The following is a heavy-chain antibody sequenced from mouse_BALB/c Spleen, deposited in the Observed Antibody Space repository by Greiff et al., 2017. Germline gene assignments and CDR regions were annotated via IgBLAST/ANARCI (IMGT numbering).Heavy chain of an antibody. J-gene: IGHJ4*01. CDR2: INPSNGRT. Sequence: VQLQQPGAELVKPGASVKLSCKASGYTFTSYWMHWVKQRPGQGLEWIGEINPSNGRTNYNEKFKSKATLTVDKSSSTAYMQLSSLTSEDSAVYYCASNYGYDAMDYWGQGTSVTVSS. V-gene: IGHV1S81*02. CDR3: ASNYGYDAMDY. D-gene: IGHD1-2*01. CDR1: GYTFTSYW.